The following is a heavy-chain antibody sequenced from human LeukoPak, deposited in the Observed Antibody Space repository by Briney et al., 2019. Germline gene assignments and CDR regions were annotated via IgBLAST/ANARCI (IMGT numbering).Heavy chain of an antibody. CDR1: GGSIGSYY. V-gene: IGHV4-59*06. Sequence: SETLSLTCTVSGGSIGSYYWSWIRQHPGKGLEWIGYIYYSGSTYYNPSLKSRVTISVDTSKNQFSLKLNSVTAADTAVYYCARLYDSFRAFDIWGQGTIITVSS. CDR3: ARLYDSFRAFDI. J-gene: IGHJ3*02. CDR2: IYYSGST. D-gene: IGHD2-15*01.